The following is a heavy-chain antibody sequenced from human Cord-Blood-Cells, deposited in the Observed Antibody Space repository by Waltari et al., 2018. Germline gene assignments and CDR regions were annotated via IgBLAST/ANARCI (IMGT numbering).Heavy chain of an antibody. CDR1: GYTFTSYY. CDR3: ARDGGARSTGDDAFDI. CDR2: SNRRGGST. J-gene: IGHJ3*02. V-gene: IGHV1-46*01. Sequence: QVQLVQSGAEVKKPGASVKVSCKASGYTFTSYYMHWVRQAPGQGLEWMGISNRRGGSTGYGQKFQGRVTMTRDTSTSTVYMELSSLRSEDTAVYYCARDGGARSTGDDAFDIWGQGTRVTVSS. D-gene: IGHD7-27*01.